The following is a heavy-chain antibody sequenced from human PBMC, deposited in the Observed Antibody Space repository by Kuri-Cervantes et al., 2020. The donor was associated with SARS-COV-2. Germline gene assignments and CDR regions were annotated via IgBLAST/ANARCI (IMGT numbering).Heavy chain of an antibody. CDR1: GFTFSSYW. J-gene: IGHJ6*02. Sequence: GESLKISWAASGFTFSSYWMSWVRPAPGKGLEWVANIKQDGSEKYYVDSVKGRFTISRDNAKNSLYLQMNSLRAEDTAVYYCARVLYYGSGSYPEGCYYGMDVWGQGTTVTVSS. CDR3: ARVLYYGSGSYPEGCYYGMDV. D-gene: IGHD3-10*01. CDR2: IKQDGSEK. V-gene: IGHV3-7*01.